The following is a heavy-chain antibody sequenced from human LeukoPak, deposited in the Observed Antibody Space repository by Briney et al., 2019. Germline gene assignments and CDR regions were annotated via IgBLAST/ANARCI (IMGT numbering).Heavy chain of an antibody. Sequence: SVKVSCKASGGTFSSYAISWVRQAPGQGLEWMGRIIPILGIANYAQKFQGRVTITADKSTGTAYMELSSLRSEDTAVYYCARDPPYQLLPRGYYYYGMDVWGQGTTVTVSS. CDR1: GGTFSSYA. J-gene: IGHJ6*02. CDR2: IIPILGIA. D-gene: IGHD2-2*01. CDR3: ARDPPYQLLPRGYYYYGMDV. V-gene: IGHV1-69*04.